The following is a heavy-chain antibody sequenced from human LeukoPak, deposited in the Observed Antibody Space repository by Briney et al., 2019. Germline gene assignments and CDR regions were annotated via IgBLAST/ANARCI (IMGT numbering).Heavy chain of an antibody. CDR2: IKPDGSEK. Sequence: PGGSLRLSCAASGFSFGDFWMNWVRQAPGKGLEWVANIKPDGSEKYYENSVKGRFTISRDNAKNSLFLQMNSLRAEDTAVYYCATPESSSSEFLFDYWGQGTLVTVSS. CDR3: ATPESSSSEFLFDY. V-gene: IGHV3-7*03. D-gene: IGHD6-6*01. CDR1: GFSFGDFW. J-gene: IGHJ4*02.